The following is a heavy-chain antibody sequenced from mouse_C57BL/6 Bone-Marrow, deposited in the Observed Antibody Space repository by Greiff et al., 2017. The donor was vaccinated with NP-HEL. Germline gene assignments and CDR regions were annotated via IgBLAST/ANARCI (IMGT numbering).Heavy chain of an antibody. D-gene: IGHD2-1*01. V-gene: IGHV5-12*01. CDR3: ARLNYGNYAWFAY. Sequence: EVQWVESGGGLVQPGGSLKLSCAASGFTFSDYYMYWVRQTPEKRLEWVAYISNGGGSTYYPDTVKGRFTISRDNAKNTLYLQMSRLKSEDTAMYYCARLNYGNYAWFAYWGQGTLVTVSA. CDR1: GFTFSDYY. CDR2: ISNGGGST. J-gene: IGHJ3*01.